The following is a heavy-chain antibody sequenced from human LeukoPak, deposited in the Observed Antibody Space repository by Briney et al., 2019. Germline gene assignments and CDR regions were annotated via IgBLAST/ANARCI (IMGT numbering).Heavy chain of an antibody. CDR3: VKPQYSSGWLGY. D-gene: IGHD6-19*01. Sequence: PGGSLRLSCSASGFTFSSSPMHWVRQAPGKGLEYVSAITNDGGSTYSADSVKGRFTISRDNSRHTLYLQMSSLRPDDTAVYYCVKPQYSSGWLGYWGQGTLVTVSS. J-gene: IGHJ4*02. CDR2: ITNDGGST. CDR1: GFTFSSSP. V-gene: IGHV3-64D*06.